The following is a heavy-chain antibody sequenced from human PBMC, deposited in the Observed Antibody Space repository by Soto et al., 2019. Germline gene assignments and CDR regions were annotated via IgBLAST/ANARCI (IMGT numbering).Heavy chain of an antibody. CDR3: ARRQGSWYHNFDY. CDR2: IIPIFGTA. CDR1: GGTFSSYA. Sequence: SVKVSCKASGGTFSSYAISWVRQAPGQGLEWMGGIIPIFGTANYAQKFQGRVTITADESTSTAYMELSSLRSEDTAVYCCARRQGSWYHNFDYWGQGTLVTVSS. J-gene: IGHJ4*02. D-gene: IGHD6-13*01. V-gene: IGHV1-69*13.